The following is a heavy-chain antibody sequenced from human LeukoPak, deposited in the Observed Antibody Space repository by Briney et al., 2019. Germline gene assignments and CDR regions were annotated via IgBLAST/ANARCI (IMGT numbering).Heavy chain of an antibody. Sequence: TSETLPLTCTVSGGSISSGGYYWSWIRQHPGKGLEWIGYIYYSGSTYYNPSLKSRVTISVDTSKNQFSLKLSSVTAADTAVYYCARVVGYSAFDIWGQGTMVTVSS. CDR3: ARVVGYSAFDI. D-gene: IGHD2-15*01. V-gene: IGHV4-31*03. CDR2: IYYSGST. CDR1: GGSISSGGYY. J-gene: IGHJ3*02.